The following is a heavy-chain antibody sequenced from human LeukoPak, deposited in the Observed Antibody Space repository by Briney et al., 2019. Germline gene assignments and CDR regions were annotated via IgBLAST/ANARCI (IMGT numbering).Heavy chain of an antibody. D-gene: IGHD3-16*02. CDR3: ARDDYVWGSYR. J-gene: IGHJ4*02. CDR1: GFTFSDCW. CDR2: IKQDGSEK. V-gene: IGHV3-7*01. Sequence: GGSLRLSCAASGFTFSDCWMSWVRQAPGKGLEWVANIKQDGSEKYYVDSVKGRFTISRDNAKNSLYLQMNSLRAEDTAVYYCARDDYVWGSYRWGQGTLVTVSS.